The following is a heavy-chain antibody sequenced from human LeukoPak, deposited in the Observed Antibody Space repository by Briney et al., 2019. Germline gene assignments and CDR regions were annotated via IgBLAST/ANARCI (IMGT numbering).Heavy chain of an antibody. CDR3: ARDLRSLVVVPAAIDY. Sequence: GGSLRLSCAASGFTFSSYAMHWVRQAPGKGLEWVAVISYDGSNKYYADSVKGRFTISRDNSKNTLYLQMNSLKAEDTAVYYCARDLRSLVVVPAAIDYWGQGTLVTVSS. CDR2: ISYDGSNK. J-gene: IGHJ4*02. CDR1: GFTFSSYA. D-gene: IGHD2-2*01. V-gene: IGHV3-30*04.